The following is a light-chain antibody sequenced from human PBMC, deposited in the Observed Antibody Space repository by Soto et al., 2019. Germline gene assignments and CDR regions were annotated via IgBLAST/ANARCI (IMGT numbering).Light chain of an antibody. J-gene: IGLJ1*01. V-gene: IGLV2-14*03. CDR2: DVR. Sequence: QSALTQPASASGSPGQSITISCTGTSSDVGYYKYVSWYQQHPGKAPKLMIYDVRYRPSGVSDRFSGSKSGNTASLTLSGLQAEDEADYYCSSYTSSSTLVFGTGTKLTVL. CDR1: SSDVGYYKY. CDR3: SSYTSSSTLV.